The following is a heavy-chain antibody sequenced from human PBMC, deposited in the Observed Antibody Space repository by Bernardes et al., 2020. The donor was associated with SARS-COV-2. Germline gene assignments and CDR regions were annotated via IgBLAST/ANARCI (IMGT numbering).Heavy chain of an antibody. CDR1: GGSISSYY. CDR3: ARVENIATYYYDSSGNWFDP. D-gene: IGHD3-22*01. Sequence: SETLSLTCTVSGGSISSYYWSWIRQPPGKGLEWIGYIYYSGSTNYNPSLKSRVTISVETSQNQFSLKLSSVTAADTAVDYCARVENIATYYYDSSGNWFDPWGQGTLVTVSS. J-gene: IGHJ5*02. CDR2: IYYSGST. V-gene: IGHV4-59*01.